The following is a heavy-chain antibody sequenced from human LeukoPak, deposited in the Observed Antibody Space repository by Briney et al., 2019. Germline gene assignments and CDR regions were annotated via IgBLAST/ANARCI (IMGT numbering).Heavy chain of an antibody. D-gene: IGHD2-21*02. CDR1: GYTFTGYY. V-gene: IGHV1-2*02. CDR3: ATAVTSEGYYMDV. Sequence: SVNVSCKVSGYTFTGYYMDLVRDAPGQGLEWTGWINPISGRTNYAQKCQGRVTMTRDTSISTAYMELSRLRSDDTAVYYCATAVTSEGYYMDVWGKGTTVTVSS. CDR2: INPISGRT. J-gene: IGHJ6*03.